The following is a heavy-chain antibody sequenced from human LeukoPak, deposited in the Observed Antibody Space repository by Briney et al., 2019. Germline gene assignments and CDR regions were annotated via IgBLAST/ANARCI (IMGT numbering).Heavy chain of an antibody. V-gene: IGHV4-39*01. J-gene: IGHJ4*02. CDR3: ARRLATAGDC. D-gene: IGHD6-13*01. CDR1: GGSISSGSFY. CDR2: IHYSGST. Sequence: SETLSLTCTVSGGSISSGSFYWGWIRQPPGKGLERIGSIHYSGSTYYNPSLKSRVTISVDTSKNQFSLKLSSVTAADTAVYYCARRLATAGDCWGQGTLVTVSS.